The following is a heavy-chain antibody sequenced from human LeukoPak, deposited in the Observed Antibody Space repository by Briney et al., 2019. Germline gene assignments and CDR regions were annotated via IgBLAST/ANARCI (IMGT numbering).Heavy chain of an antibody. V-gene: IGHV3-23*01. D-gene: IGHD1-26*01. CDR3: AKVSLLNLWEPYYDY. J-gene: IGHJ4*02. CDR1: GFTFSSYA. CDR2: ISGSGGST. Sequence: GGSLRLSCAASGFTFSSYAMSWVRQAPGKGLEWVSAISGSGGSTYYADSVKGRFTISRDNSKNTLYLQMNSLRAEDTAAYYCAKVSLLNLWEPYYDYWGQGTLVTVSS.